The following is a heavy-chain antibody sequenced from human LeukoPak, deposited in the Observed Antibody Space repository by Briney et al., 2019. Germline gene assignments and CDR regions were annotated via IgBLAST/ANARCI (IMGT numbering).Heavy chain of an antibody. Sequence: GGSLRLSCVASGFTFRDYYMSWIRQAPGKGLEWISYISSNTTNTNYADSVKGRFTISRDNAKNSLFLQMNSLRPEDTAMYYCARGGTPMIIFHYYGMDVWGQGTTVTVSS. CDR3: ARGGTPMIIFHYYGMDV. D-gene: IGHD5-18*01. J-gene: IGHJ6*02. CDR2: ISSNTTNT. CDR1: GFTFRDYY. V-gene: IGHV3-11*05.